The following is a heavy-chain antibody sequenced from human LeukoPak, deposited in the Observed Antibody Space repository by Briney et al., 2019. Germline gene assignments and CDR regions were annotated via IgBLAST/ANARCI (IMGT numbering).Heavy chain of an antibody. J-gene: IGHJ5*02. CDR3: ARGPAWTIFGVEPAFDP. D-gene: IGHD3-3*01. Sequence: PSETLSLTCTVSGGSIDSRSYYRGWIRQPPGKGLEWIGSIYSSGSTYYNPSLKSRVTISLDMSKNQFSLNLISVTAADTAVYYCARGPAWTIFGVEPAFDPWGQGTLVTVSS. CDR1: GGSIDSRSYY. V-gene: IGHV4-39*07. CDR2: IYSSGST.